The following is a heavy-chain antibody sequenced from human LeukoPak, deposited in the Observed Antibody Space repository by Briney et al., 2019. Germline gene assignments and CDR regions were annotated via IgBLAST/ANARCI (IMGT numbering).Heavy chain of an antibody. CDR3: AREHYYDSSGYTD. CDR2: ISGSGGST. V-gene: IGHV3-23*01. Sequence: PGGSLRLSCAASGFTFSSYAMSWVRQAPGKGLEWVSAISGSGGSTYYADSVKGRFTISRDNSKNSLYLQMNSLRAEDTAVYYCAREHYYDSSGYTDWGQGTLVTVSS. CDR1: GFTFSSYA. D-gene: IGHD3-22*01. J-gene: IGHJ4*02.